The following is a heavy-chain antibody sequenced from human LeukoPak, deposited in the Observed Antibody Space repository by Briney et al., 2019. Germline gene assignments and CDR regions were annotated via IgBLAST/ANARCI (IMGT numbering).Heavy chain of an antibody. CDR1: GGSISPYF. V-gene: IGHV4-59*01. CDR3: ARDDYRGVTNFDP. D-gene: IGHD3-10*01. CDR2: ISYTGST. Sequence: SETPSLTCTVSGGSISPYFWSGFRQPPGKGLEWIGYISYTGSTIYSPSLKSRATISVDTSKNQFSLQLTSVTAADTAVYYCARDDYRGVTNFDPWGQGTLVTVSS. J-gene: IGHJ5*02.